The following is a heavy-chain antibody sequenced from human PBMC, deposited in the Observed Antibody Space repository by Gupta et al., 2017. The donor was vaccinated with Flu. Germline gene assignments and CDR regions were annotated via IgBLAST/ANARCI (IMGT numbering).Heavy chain of an antibody. CDR1: GFSFSSYS. Sequence: EVQLVESGGDLVKPGGSLRVSCAASGFSFSSYSMNWIRQAPGKGLEWIASISSSGDSTSYLESVKGRFTISRDNAKNSLHLQMNSLRVEDTAVYYCAREADNAVVVAPNLRCPDSWGQGTLVTVSS. J-gene: IGHJ4*02. CDR2: ISSSGDST. D-gene: IGHD2-15*01. CDR3: AREADNAVVVAPNLRCPDS. V-gene: IGHV3-21*04.